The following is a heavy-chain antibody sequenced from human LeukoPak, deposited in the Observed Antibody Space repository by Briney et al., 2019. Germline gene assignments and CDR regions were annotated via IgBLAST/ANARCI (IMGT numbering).Heavy chain of an antibody. J-gene: IGHJ6*03. Sequence: PSETLSLTCAVSGASVSGSNYYWGWIRQPPGKGLEWIGNIYSSGSTYYNASLQSRVTISIDTSKNQFSLKLSSVTAADTAVYYCARDRGFMVRGSRRGYDDYYYYMDVWGKGTTVTISS. D-gene: IGHD3-10*01. CDR3: ARDRGFMVRGSRRGYDDYYYYMDV. CDR2: IYSSGST. CDR1: GASVSGSNYY. V-gene: IGHV4-39*02.